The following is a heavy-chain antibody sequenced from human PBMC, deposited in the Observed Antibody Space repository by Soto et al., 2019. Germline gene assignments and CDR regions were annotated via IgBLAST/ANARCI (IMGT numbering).Heavy chain of an antibody. CDR2: INSDGSST. V-gene: IGHV3-74*01. J-gene: IGHJ3*02. CDR3: ARDPEVLRYFDWPDAFDI. D-gene: IGHD3-9*01. CDR1: GFTFSSYW. Sequence: PGGSLRLSCAASGFTFSSYWMHWVRQAPGKGLVWVSRINSDGSSTSYADSVKGRFTISRDNAKNTLYLQMNSLRAEDTAVYYCARDPEVLRYFDWPDAFDIWGQGKMVTVSS.